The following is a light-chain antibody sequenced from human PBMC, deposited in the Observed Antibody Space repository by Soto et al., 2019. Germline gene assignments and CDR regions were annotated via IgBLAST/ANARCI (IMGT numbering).Light chain of an antibody. J-gene: IGKJ4*01. V-gene: IGKV3-15*01. Sequence: EIVMTQSPATLSVSPGERATLSCRASQSVSSNLAWYQQKPGQAPRLLIYGASTRATGIPXRFXXXGSXTXXXXXXXXXXSEDFAVYYCQQYNNWPPLTFGGGTKVEIK. CDR1: QSVSSN. CDR3: QQYNNWPPLT. CDR2: GAS.